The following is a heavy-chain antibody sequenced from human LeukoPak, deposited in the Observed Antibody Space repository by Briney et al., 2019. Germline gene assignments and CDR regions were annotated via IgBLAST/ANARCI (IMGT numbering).Heavy chain of an antibody. CDR3: ARVLRDGYNPYYFGY. CDR2: IYYSGST. D-gene: IGHD5-24*01. V-gene: IGHV4-59*01. Sequence: SETLSLTCTVSGGSISSYYWSWIRQPPGKGLEWIGYIYYSGSTNYNPSLKSRVTISVDTSKNQFSLKLSSVTAADTAVYYCARVLRDGYNPYYFGYWGQGTLVTVSS. J-gene: IGHJ4*02. CDR1: GGSISSYY.